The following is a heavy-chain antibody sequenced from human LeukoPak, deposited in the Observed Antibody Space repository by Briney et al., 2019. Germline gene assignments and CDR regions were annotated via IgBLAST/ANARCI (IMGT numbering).Heavy chain of an antibody. J-gene: IGHJ5*02. Sequence: ASVKVSCKASGYTFTSYDINWVRQATGQGLEWMGWMNPNSGNTGYAQKFQGRVTMTRNTSISTAYMELSSLRSEDTAVYHCARSGSRRGYSGYDGGWFDPWGQGTLVTVSS. D-gene: IGHD5-12*01. CDR2: MNPNSGNT. V-gene: IGHV1-8*01. CDR1: GYTFTSYD. CDR3: ARSGSRRGYSGYDGGWFDP.